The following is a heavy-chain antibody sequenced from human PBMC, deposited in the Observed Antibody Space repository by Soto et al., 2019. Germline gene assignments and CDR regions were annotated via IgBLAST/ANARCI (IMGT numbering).Heavy chain of an antibody. V-gene: IGHV4-38-2*02. CDR3: ARDRGTFGVVIGYFDY. CDR2: IYHSGST. CDR1: GYSISGGYY. Sequence: PSETLSLTCAVSGYSISGGYYWGWIRQPPGKGLEWIGSIYHSGSTYYNPSLKSRVTISVDTSKNQFSLKLSSVTAADTAVYYCARDRGTFGVVIGYFDYWGQGTLVTVSS. D-gene: IGHD3-3*01. J-gene: IGHJ4*02.